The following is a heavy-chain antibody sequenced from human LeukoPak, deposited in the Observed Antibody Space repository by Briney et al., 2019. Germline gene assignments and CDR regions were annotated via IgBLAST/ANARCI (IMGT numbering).Heavy chain of an antibody. J-gene: IGHJ5*02. V-gene: IGHV1-2*02. CDR3: ARDTAMVTYWFDP. D-gene: IGHD5-18*01. Sequence: ASVKVSCTVSGYTFTGYYMHWVRQAPGQGLEWMGWINPNSGGTNYAQKFQGRVTMTRDTSISTAYMELSRLRSDDTAVYYCARDTAMVTYWFDPWGQGTLVTVSS. CDR1: GYTFTGYY. CDR2: INPNSGGT.